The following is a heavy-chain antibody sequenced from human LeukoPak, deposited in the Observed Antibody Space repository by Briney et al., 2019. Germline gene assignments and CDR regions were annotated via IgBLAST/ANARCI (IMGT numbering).Heavy chain of an antibody. V-gene: IGHV4-34*01. CDR3: ASATHLSVLGDY. CDR1: GGSFSGYY. D-gene: IGHD5/OR15-5a*01. Sequence: PSETLSLTCAVYGGSFSGYYWTWIRHTPEKGLEWIGEMNPSGSTNYNPSLKSRVTILSDASKNHFSLNLRSVTAADTAVYYCASATHLSVLGDYWGHGTLVTVSS. CDR2: MNPSGST. J-gene: IGHJ4*01.